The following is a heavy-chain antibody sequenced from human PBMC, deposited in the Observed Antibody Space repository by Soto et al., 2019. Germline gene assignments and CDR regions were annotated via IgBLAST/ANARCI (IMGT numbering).Heavy chain of an antibody. CDR2: INHSGST. V-gene: IGHV4-34*01. Sequence: PEETLSLTCAVYGGSFSGYYWSWIRQPPGKGLEWIGEINHSGSTNYNPSLKSRVTISVDTSKNQFSLKLSSVTAADTAVYYCARAGSAYSSSWYRGNWFDPWGQGTLVTVSS. CDR1: GGSFSGYY. J-gene: IGHJ5*02. CDR3: ARAGSAYSSSWYRGNWFDP. D-gene: IGHD6-13*01.